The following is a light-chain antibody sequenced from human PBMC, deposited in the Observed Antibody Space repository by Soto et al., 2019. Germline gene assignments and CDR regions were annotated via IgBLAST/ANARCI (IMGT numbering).Light chain of an antibody. J-gene: IGKJ4*01. CDR1: QSVSSSY. CDR2: GAS. CDR3: QQYGSSPFT. V-gene: IGKV3-20*01. Sequence: EIVLTQSPGTLSLSPGERATLSCRASQSVSSSYLAWYQQKPGQAPRLLIYGASSRATGIPDRFSGSGSGTDFTLTISRLEPEDYAVDYCQQYGSSPFTFGGATKVESK.